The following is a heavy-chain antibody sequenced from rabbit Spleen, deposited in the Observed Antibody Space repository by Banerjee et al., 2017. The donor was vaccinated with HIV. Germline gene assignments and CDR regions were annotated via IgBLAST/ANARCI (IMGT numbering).Heavy chain of an antibody. Sequence: EQLVESGGGLVQPGGSLKLSCKASGFDFSGYGVSWVRQAPGKGLEWIGDIDSGGSTYYATWVNGRFTISKTSSTVDLKMTGLTGADTATYFCARQRTNGWNEFHLWGQGTLVTVS. CDR1: GFDFSGYG. CDR3: ARQRTNGWNEFHL. CDR2: IDSGGST. V-gene: IGHV1S21*01. D-gene: IGHD4-1*01. J-gene: IGHJ4*01.